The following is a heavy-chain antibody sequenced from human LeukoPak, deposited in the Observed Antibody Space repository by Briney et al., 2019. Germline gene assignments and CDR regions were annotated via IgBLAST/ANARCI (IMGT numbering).Heavy chain of an antibody. V-gene: IGHV3-30*03. J-gene: IGHJ4*02. CDR3: ARVDYYDSSGWPYFDY. Sequence: QSGGSLRPSCAASGFTFSSYSMNCVRQDRGDGRGWVAFITYDGSNEYYADSVKGRFTISKDNSENTLYLQMNSLRAEDTAVYYCARVDYYDSSGWPYFDYWGQGTLVTVSS. CDR1: GFTFSSYS. CDR2: ITYDGSNE. D-gene: IGHD3-22*01.